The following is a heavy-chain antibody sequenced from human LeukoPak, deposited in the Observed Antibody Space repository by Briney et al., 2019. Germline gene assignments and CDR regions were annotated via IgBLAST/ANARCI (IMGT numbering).Heavy chain of an antibody. Sequence: PSETLSLTCAVYGGSFSGYYWSWIRQPPGKGLEWIGEINHSGSTNYNPSLKSRVTISVDKSNNQFSLKLSSVTAADTAMYYCARVQVSYGLDYWGQGTLVTVSS. CDR3: ARVQVSYGLDY. CDR1: GGSFSGYY. D-gene: IGHD5-18*01. J-gene: IGHJ4*02. CDR2: INHSGST. V-gene: IGHV4-34*01.